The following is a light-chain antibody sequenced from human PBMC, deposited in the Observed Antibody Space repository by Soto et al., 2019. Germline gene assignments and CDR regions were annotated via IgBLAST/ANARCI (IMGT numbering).Light chain of an antibody. V-gene: IGKV3-20*01. CDR1: QSVSSSY. J-gene: IGKJ3*01. CDR3: QQYGSSRGEFT. Sequence: EIVLTQSPGTLSLSPGERATLSCRASQSVSSSYFAWYQQKPGQAPRLLIYGASSRATGIPDRFSGSGSGTDFTLTISRLEPEDFAVYYCQQYGSSRGEFTFGPGTKVDIK. CDR2: GAS.